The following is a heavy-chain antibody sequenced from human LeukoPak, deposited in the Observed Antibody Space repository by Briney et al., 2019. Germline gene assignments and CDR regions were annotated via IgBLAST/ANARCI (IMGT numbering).Heavy chain of an antibody. CDR1: GFSLSTSGVG. J-gene: IGHJ3*02. Sequence: SGPTLVKPPQTLTLTCTFSGFSLSTSGVGVGWIRQPPGKALEWLALIYWDDDKRYSPSLKSRLTITKDTSKNQVVLTMTNMDPVDTATYYCAHIGIVVVSSGYYDNSPGAFDIWGQGTMVTVSS. V-gene: IGHV2-5*02. D-gene: IGHD3-22*01. CDR2: IYWDDDK. CDR3: AHIGIVVVSSGYYDNSPGAFDI.